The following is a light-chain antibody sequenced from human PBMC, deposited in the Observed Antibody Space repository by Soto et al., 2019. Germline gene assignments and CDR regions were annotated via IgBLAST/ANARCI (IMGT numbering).Light chain of an antibody. CDR3: QQYGSSRFT. CDR2: GAS. Sequence: EIVLTQSPGTLSLSPGERATLSCRASQSVSSFYLAWYQQKPGQASRLLIYGASSRATGIPDRFSGSGSGTDLAVTISGLEPEDFAVYYCQQYGSSRFTFGQGTNLEIK. V-gene: IGKV3-20*01. J-gene: IGKJ2*01. CDR1: QSVSSFY.